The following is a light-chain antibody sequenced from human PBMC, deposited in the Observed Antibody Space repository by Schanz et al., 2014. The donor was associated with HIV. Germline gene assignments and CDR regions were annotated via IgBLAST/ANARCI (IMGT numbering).Light chain of an antibody. J-gene: IGKJ1*01. CDR2: GAS. Sequence: EIVMTQSPATLSVSPGERATLSCRASQSVSSNVAWYQQKPGQAPSLLIYGASTRATGIPVRFSGSGSGTEFTLTISSLEPEDVAVYYCQQRYSGWTFGQGTKVEFK. CDR3: QQRYSGWT. CDR1: QSVSSN. V-gene: IGKV3-15*01.